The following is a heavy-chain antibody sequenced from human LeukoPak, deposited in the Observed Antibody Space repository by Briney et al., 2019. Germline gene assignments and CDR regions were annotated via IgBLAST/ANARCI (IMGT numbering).Heavy chain of an antibody. D-gene: IGHD3-16*02. Sequence: ASVKVSCKASGYTFTSYGISWVRQAPGQGLEWMGWISAYNGNTNYAQKLQGRVIMTTDTSTSTAYMELRSLRSDDTAVYYCARDSGFGGVIVVRPWYYYYYMDVWGKGTTVTVSS. V-gene: IGHV1-18*01. CDR3: ARDSGFGGVIVVRPWYYYYYMDV. J-gene: IGHJ6*03. CDR2: ISAYNGNT. CDR1: GYTFTSYG.